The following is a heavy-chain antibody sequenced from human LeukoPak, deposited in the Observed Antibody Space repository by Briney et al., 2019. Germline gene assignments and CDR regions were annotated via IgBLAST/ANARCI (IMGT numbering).Heavy chain of an antibody. V-gene: IGHV5-51*01. Sequence: GAALQISCQASGYRFTSNWIGWVRQLPGKGLECLGIIYPGDSDTRYSPSFQGQVTISVDKSITTAYLHWSSLKASDTAMYYCARGANGGAFDIWGHGTLVTVSP. CDR1: GYRFTSNW. J-gene: IGHJ3*02. D-gene: IGHD4-23*01. CDR2: IYPGDSDT. CDR3: ARGANGGAFDI.